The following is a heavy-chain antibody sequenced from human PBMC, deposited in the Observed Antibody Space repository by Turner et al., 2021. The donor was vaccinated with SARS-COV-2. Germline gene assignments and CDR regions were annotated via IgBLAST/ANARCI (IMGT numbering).Heavy chain of an antibody. V-gene: IGHV4-39*01. J-gene: IGHJ2*01. Sequence: QLQLQESGPGLVKPSATPSLTCTVSGGSISSSSYYWGWIRQPPGKGLEWIGSMYYSGSTYYNPALKSRVTISVDTSKNQFSLKLSSVTAADTAVYYCARRSSRLGNWYFDLWGRGTLVTVSS. CDR1: GGSISSSSYY. D-gene: IGHD2-15*01. CDR3: ARRSSRLGNWYFDL. CDR2: MYYSGST.